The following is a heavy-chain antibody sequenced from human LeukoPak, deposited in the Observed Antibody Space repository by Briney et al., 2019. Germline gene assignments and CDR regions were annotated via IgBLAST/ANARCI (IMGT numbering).Heavy chain of an antibody. CDR1: GFTFSTYW. Sequence: GGSLRLSCAASGFTFSTYWMSWVRQAPGKGLEWVANIKKDGSEKYYVDSVKGRFTISTDNAKNSLYLQMNSLRAEDTAMYYCARDSAGNDYWGQGTPVTVSS. CDR2: IKKDGSEK. J-gene: IGHJ4*02. D-gene: IGHD6-13*01. V-gene: IGHV3-7*01. CDR3: ARDSAGNDY.